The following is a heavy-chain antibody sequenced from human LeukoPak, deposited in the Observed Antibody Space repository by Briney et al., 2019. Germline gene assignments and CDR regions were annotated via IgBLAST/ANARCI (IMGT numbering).Heavy chain of an antibody. D-gene: IGHD5-18*01. CDR1: GGSFSGYY. Sequence: PSETLSLTCAVYGGSFSGYYWSWIRQPPGKGLEWIGEINHSGSTNYNPSLKSRVTISVATSKNQFSLKLSSVTAADTAVYYCARAIRQTAYFDYWGQGTLVTVSS. CDR2: INHSGST. V-gene: IGHV4-34*01. CDR3: ARAIRQTAYFDY. J-gene: IGHJ4*02.